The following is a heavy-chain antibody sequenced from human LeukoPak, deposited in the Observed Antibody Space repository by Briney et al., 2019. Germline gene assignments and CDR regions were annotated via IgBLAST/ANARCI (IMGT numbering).Heavy chain of an antibody. CDR2: IYYSGTT. J-gene: IGHJ3*02. V-gene: IGHV4-39*01. Sequence: PSETLSLTCTASGGSISSRSYYWGWIRQPPGKGLEWIGSIYYSGTTYYKPSLKSRVTTSVDTSKNQFSLNLSSVTAADTAVYYCARHPYSSGRDAFDIWGQGTMVTVSS. CDR1: GGSISSRSYY. CDR3: ARHPYSSGRDAFDI. D-gene: IGHD6-19*01.